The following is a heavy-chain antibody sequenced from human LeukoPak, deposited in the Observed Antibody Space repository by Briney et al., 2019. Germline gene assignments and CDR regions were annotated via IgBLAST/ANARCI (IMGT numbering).Heavy chain of an antibody. CDR2: IHYSGST. CDR1: NGSINSYY. D-gene: IGHD2-2*01. V-gene: IGHV4-59*12. CDR3: ARGRKGYCSSTSCYPYFDY. Sequence: SETLSLTCTVSNGSINSYYWSWIRQPPGKGLEWIGYIHYSGSTNYNPSLKSRVTISVGTSKNQFSLKLSSVTAADTAVYYCARGRKGYCSSTSCYPYFDYWGQGTLVTVSS. J-gene: IGHJ4*02.